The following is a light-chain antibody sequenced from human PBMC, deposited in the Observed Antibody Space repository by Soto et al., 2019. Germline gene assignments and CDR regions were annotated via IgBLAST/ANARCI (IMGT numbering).Light chain of an antibody. J-gene: IGKJ1*01. CDR3: QQYGSSQWT. Sequence: EIVLTQSPGTLSLSPGERATLSCRASQSVTKSLAWYQQKPGQAPRLLIYGASSRATGIPDRFSGSGSGTDFTLTISRLEPEDFAVYYCQQYGSSQWTFGQGTKVDI. CDR1: QSVTKS. CDR2: GAS. V-gene: IGKV3-20*01.